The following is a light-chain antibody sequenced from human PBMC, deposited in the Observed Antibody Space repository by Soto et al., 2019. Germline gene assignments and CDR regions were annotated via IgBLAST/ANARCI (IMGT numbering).Light chain of an antibody. CDR2: EVS. J-gene: IGLJ2*01. CDR3: SSYTSSSHVV. V-gene: IGLV2-14*01. CDR1: SGDVGRYNF. Sequence: QSALTQPASVSGSPGQSVTISCSGTSGDVGRYNFVSWYRQDPGKAPKLMISEVSIRPSGVSNRFSGSKSGNTASLTISGLQAEDEADYYCSSYTSSSHVVFGGGTKVTVL.